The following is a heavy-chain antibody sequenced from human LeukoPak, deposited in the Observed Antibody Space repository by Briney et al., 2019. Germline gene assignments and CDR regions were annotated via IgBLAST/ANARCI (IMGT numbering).Heavy chain of an antibody. D-gene: IGHD6-19*01. V-gene: IGHV1-69*04. CDR2: IIPILGIA. CDR3: ARDQGSGWKVYYFDF. CDR1: GYTFTSYG. J-gene: IGHJ4*02. Sequence: SVKVSCKASGYTFTSYGISWVRQAPGQGLEWMGRIIPILGIANYAQKFQGRVTITADKSTSTAYMELSSLRSEDTAVYYCARDQGSGWKVYYFDFWGQGTLVTVSS.